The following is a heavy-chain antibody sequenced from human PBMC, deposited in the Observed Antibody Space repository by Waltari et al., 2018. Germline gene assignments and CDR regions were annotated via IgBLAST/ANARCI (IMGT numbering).Heavy chain of an antibody. J-gene: IGHJ6*02. V-gene: IGHV3-48*03. D-gene: IGHD3-3*01. CDR1: GFTFSSYE. Sequence: EVQLVESGGGLVQPGGSLRLSCAASGFTFSSYEMNLVRQAPGQGLEWVSYISSSGSTIYYADSVKGRFTISRDNAKNSLYLQMNSLRAEDTAVYYCARADNDFWSGYDGPYYYYGMDVWGQGTTVTVSS. CDR3: ARADNDFWSGYDGPYYYYGMDV. CDR2: ISSSGSTI.